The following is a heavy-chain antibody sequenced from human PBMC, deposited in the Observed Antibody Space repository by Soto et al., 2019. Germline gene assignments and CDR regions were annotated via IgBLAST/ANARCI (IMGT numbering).Heavy chain of an antibody. Sequence: SVKVSCKASGGTFSSYAISWVRQAPGQGLEWMGGIIPIFGTANYAQKFQGRVTITADESTSTAYMELSSLRSEDTAVYYCARDSYDILTGYYQESYYYYGMDVWGQGTTVTVSS. CDR1: GGTFSSYA. D-gene: IGHD3-9*01. J-gene: IGHJ6*02. CDR2: IIPIFGTA. CDR3: ARDSYDILTGYYQESYYYYGMDV. V-gene: IGHV1-69*13.